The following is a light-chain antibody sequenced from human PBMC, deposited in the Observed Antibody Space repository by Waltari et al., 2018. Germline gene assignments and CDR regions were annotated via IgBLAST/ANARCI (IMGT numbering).Light chain of an antibody. CDR1: NIESKR. CDR2: YDT. J-gene: IGLJ3*02. Sequence: YVLTQPPSVSVAPGKTATLPCGGENIESKRVHWYQWKPGQAPVLVPFYDTDLPSGIPDRFSGSNSGNTATLTISWVEAGDEADYHCQVWDDTTNSGVFGGGTRLTVL. V-gene: IGLV3-21*04. CDR3: QVWDDTTNSGV.